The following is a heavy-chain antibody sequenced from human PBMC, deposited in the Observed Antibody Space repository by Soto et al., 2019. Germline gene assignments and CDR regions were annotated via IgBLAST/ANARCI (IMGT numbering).Heavy chain of an antibody. CDR3: GFGTWSAETFDI. CDR2: IIPFLSIA. Sequence: QVHLVQSGAEVKKPGSSVKVSCTASGGTFNTYTLIWVRQAPGQGLEWMGRIIPFLSIANSAQKFQDRVTITADKSTSTAYMDLTSLRSDDTAVYYCGFGTWSAETFDIWGQGTMVTVSS. V-gene: IGHV1-69*02. D-gene: IGHD6-13*01. J-gene: IGHJ3*02. CDR1: GGTFNTYT.